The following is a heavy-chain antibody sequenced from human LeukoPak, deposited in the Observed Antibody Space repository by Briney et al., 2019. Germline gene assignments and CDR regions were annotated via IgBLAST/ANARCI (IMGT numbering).Heavy chain of an antibody. CDR1: GFTFSDYY. D-gene: IGHD2-2*01. Sequence: GGSLRLSCAASGFTFSDYYMSWIRQAPGKGLERGSYISSSSSYTNYADSVKGRFTISRDNAKNSLYLQMNSLRAEDTAVYYCARSDGYCSSTRCYNWFDPWGQGTLVTVSS. J-gene: IGHJ5*02. CDR3: ARSDGYCSSTRCYNWFDP. V-gene: IGHV3-11*06. CDR2: ISSSSSYT.